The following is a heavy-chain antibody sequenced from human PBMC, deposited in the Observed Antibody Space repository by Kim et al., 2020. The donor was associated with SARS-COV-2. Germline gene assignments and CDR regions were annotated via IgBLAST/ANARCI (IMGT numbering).Heavy chain of an antibody. Sequence: GKGRFTTSKDNSKNTLYVQMNSLKTEDTAVYYCAREPDCSSTSCYGGDYWGQGTLVTVSS. D-gene: IGHD2-2*01. J-gene: IGHJ4*02. V-gene: IGHV3-30*01. CDR3: AREPDCSSTSCYGGDY.